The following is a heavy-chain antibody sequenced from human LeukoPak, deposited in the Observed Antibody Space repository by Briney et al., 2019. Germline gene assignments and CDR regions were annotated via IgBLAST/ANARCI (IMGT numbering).Heavy chain of an antibody. V-gene: IGHV4-34*01. Sequence: GSLRLSCAASGFTFSSYAMSWIRQPPGKGLEWIGEINHSGSTNYNPSLKSRVTISVDTSKNQFSLKLSSVTAADTAVYYCARGLGCSSTSCYRYYYYYGMDVWGQGTTVTVSS. CDR2: INHSGST. CDR1: GFTFSSYA. CDR3: ARGLGCSSTSCYRYYYYYGMDV. J-gene: IGHJ6*02. D-gene: IGHD2-2*01.